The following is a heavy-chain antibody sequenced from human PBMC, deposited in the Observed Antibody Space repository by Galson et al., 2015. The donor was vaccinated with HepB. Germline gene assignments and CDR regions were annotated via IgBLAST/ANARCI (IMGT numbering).Heavy chain of an antibody. Sequence: SLRLSCAASGFTFSTYWMSWVRQAPGKGLEWVANIKQDGNEKYYVDSVKGRFTISRDNAKNSLYLQMNSLRAEDTAVFYCARDRCSGGTCYSGNAFDIWGQGTMVTVSS. CDR3: ARDRCSGGTCYSGNAFDI. D-gene: IGHD2-15*01. V-gene: IGHV3-7*01. J-gene: IGHJ3*02. CDR1: GFTFSTYW. CDR2: IKQDGNEK.